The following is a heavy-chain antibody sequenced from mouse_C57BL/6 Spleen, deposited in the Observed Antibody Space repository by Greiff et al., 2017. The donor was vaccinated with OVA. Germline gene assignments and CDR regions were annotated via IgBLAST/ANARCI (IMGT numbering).Heavy chain of an antibody. V-gene: IGHV1-80*01. D-gene: IGHD2-4*01. Sequence: VKLMESGAELVKPGASVKISCKASGYAFSSYWMNWVKQRPGKGLEWIGQIYPGDGDTNYNGKFKGKATLTADKSSSTAYMQLSSLTSEDSAVYFCARRSYDYDYFDYWGQGTTLTVSS. J-gene: IGHJ2*01. CDR3: ARRSYDYDYFDY. CDR2: IYPGDGDT. CDR1: GYAFSSYW.